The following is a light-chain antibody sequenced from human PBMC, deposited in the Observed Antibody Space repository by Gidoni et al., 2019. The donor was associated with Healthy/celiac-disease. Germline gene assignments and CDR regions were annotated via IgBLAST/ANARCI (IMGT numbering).Light chain of an antibody. V-gene: IGKV3-11*01. J-gene: IGKJ2*01. CDR1: QSVNSY. Sequence: EIVLTQSPATLSLSPGERATLSCRASQSVNSYLAWYQQKPGQAPRLLIYDASNRATGIPARFSGSGSGTDFTLTISSLEPEDFAVYYCQQRSNWPTFVQGTKLEIK. CDR3: QQRSNWPT. CDR2: DAS.